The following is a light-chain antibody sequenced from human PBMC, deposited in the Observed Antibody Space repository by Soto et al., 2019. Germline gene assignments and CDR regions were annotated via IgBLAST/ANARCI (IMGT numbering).Light chain of an antibody. Sequence: QSALTQPPSVSGAPGQRVTISCTGSSSNIGAGYDVHWYQQIPGAAPKLLIYADSNRPSGVPDRFSGSKSGTSASLAITGLQSEDEADYYCQSYDDRLSGSVIFGGGTKLTVL. J-gene: IGLJ2*01. V-gene: IGLV1-40*01. CDR1: SSNIGAGYD. CDR2: ADS. CDR3: QSYDDRLSGSVI.